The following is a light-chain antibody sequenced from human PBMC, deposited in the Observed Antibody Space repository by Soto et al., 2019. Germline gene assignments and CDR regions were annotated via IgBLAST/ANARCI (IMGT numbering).Light chain of an antibody. J-gene: IGKJ4*01. CDR1: QDIHNY. V-gene: IGKV1-17*03. CDR2: AAS. Sequence: DIQMTQSPSAMSASVGDRVTITCRASQDIHNYLVWFQQKPGTVPKRLIYAASSLQSGVPSRFSGSRSGTEFTLTISSLQPEDFATYYCLQHNSYPLTFGGGTKVEIK. CDR3: LQHNSYPLT.